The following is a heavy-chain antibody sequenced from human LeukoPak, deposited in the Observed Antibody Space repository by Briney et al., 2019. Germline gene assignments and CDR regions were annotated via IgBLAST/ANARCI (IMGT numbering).Heavy chain of an antibody. D-gene: IGHD3-9*01. J-gene: IGHJ3*02. Sequence: SETLFLTCTVSGGSITSGGYYWSWIRQHPGKGLEWIGYIYYSGGTYYNPSLKSRAAISVDTSKNQFSLKLSSVTAADTAVYYCARDVGRGYDILTGYDGRAFDIWGQGTMVTFSS. CDR1: GGSITSGGYY. CDR3: ARDVGRGYDILTGYDGRAFDI. CDR2: IYYSGGT. V-gene: IGHV4-31*03.